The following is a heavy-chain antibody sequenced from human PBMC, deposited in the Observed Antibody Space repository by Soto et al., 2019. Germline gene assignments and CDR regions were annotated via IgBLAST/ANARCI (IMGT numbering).Heavy chain of an antibody. CDR3: ARATGYCSGGSCYGD. CDR2: IIPILGIA. J-gene: IGHJ4*02. V-gene: IGHV1-69*02. CDR1: GGTFSSYT. Sequence: SVKVSCKASGGTFSSYTISWVRQAPGQGLEWMGRIIPILGIANYAQKFQGRVTITADKSTSTAYMELSSLRSEDTAVYYCARATGYCSGGSCYGDWGQGTLVTVSS. D-gene: IGHD2-15*01.